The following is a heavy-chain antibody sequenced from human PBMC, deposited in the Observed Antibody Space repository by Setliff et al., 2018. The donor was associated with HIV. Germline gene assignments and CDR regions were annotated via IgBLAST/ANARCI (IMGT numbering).Heavy chain of an antibody. V-gene: IGHV4-61*09. Sequence: NPSETLSLTCSVSGTSISSGNFYWGWTRQPAGKGLEWIGHIYTDGTIKFNPSLKSRLSISLDTSKNQFYLNLNSVTAADTAIYYCERGGQSSGYGIEYWGQGKQVTVSS. D-gene: IGHD5-12*01. CDR2: IYTDGTI. CDR3: ERGGQSSGYGIEY. J-gene: IGHJ4*02. CDR1: GTSISSGNFY.